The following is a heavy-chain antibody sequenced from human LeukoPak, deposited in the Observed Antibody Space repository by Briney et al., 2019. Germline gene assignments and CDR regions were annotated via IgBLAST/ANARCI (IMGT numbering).Heavy chain of an antibody. D-gene: IGHD1-26*01. V-gene: IGHV1-2*06. Sequence: ASVKVSCKASGYTFTGYYMHWVRQAPGQGLEWMGRINPNSGGTNYAQKFQGRVTMTRDTSISTAYMELSRLRSDDTAVYYCARVRSSGSYHDYWGQGTLVTVS. CDR1: GYTFTGYY. CDR3: ARVRSSGSYHDY. CDR2: INPNSGGT. J-gene: IGHJ4*02.